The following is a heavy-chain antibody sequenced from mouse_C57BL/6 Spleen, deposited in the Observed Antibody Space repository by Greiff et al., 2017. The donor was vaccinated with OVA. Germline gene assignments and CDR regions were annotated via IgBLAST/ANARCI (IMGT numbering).Heavy chain of an antibody. Sequence: QVQLQQPGAELVRPGSSVKLSCKASGYTFTSYWMDWVKQRPGQGLEWIGNIYPSDSETHYNQKFKEKATFPVDKASSTAYMQLSSLTSEDSSVYYCARAHLSWYFDVWGTGTTVTVSS. CDR1: GYTFTSYW. J-gene: IGHJ1*03. CDR3: ARAHLSWYFDV. V-gene: IGHV1-61*01. CDR2: IYPSDSET.